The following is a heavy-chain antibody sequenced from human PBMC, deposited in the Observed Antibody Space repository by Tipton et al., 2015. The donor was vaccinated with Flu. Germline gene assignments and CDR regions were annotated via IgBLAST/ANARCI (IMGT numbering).Heavy chain of an antibody. J-gene: IGHJ4*02. Sequence: TLSLTCTVSGDSITSGNYYWTWIRQPAGKGLEWIGRIYSSGITKYNPSLKSRVTMSVDTSKNQFSLSLSSVTAADTAVYYCARGSGSGTFVIFDYWGQGTLVAVSS. CDR3: ARGSGSGTFVIFDY. CDR1: GDSITSGNYY. D-gene: IGHD3-10*01. CDR2: IYSSGIT. V-gene: IGHV4-61*02.